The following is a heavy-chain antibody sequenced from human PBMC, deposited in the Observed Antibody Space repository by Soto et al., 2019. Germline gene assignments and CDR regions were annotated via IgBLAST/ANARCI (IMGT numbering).Heavy chain of an antibody. Sequence: VGSLRLSCAASGFTFSSYGMHWVRQAPGKGLEWVAVISYDGSNKYYADSVKGRFTISRDNSKNTLYLQMNSLRAEDTAVYYCAKEHTGSYYYYYGMDVWGQGTTVTVSS. CDR2: ISYDGSNK. CDR1: GFTFSSYG. CDR3: AKEHTGSYYYYYGMDV. J-gene: IGHJ6*02. D-gene: IGHD3-10*01. V-gene: IGHV3-30*18.